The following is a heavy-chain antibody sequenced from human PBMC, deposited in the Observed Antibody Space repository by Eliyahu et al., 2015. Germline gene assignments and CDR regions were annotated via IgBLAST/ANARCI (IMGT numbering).Heavy chain of an antibody. Sequence: QVQLVQSGAEVKTPGXSVKXSCKAXGYTFPDYFIHXVRQAPGQGLEWMGWINPNSGGGDYXQNFQGRVTMTTQNSIRTAYMELTRLRSDDTAIYYCTRGATIVSTADGWFDPWGQGTLVTVSS. CDR1: GYTFPDYF. V-gene: IGHV1-2*02. J-gene: IGHJ5*02. CDR3: TRGATIVSTADGWFDP. D-gene: IGHD5/OR15-5a*01. CDR2: INPNSGGG.